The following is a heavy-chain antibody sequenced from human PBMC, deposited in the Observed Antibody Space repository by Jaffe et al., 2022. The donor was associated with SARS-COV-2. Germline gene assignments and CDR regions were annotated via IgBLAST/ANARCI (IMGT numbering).Heavy chain of an antibody. CDR2: IYYSGST. V-gene: IGHV4-39*01. D-gene: IGHD3-22*01. CDR1: GGSISSSSYY. Sequence: QLQLQESGPGLVKPSETLSLTCTVSGGSISSSSYYWGWIRQPPGKGLEWIGSIYYSGSTYYNPSLKSRVTISVDTSKNQFSLKLSSVTAADTAVYYCARLGYDSSGYYLAYNWFDPWGQGTLVTVSS. J-gene: IGHJ5*02. CDR3: ARLGYDSSGYYLAYNWFDP.